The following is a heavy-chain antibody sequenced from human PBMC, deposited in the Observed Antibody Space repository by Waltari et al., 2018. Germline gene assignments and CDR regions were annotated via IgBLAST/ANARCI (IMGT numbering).Heavy chain of an antibody. V-gene: IGHV1-69*01. Sequence: QVQLVQSGAEVKKPGASVKVSCKASGGTFSSYAISWVRQAPGQGLEWMGGIIPIFGTAKSERKFKGRVTITADESTSTAYMELSSLRSEDTAVDDCESDGVTIAVDNAFDIWGQGTLVTVSS. CDR3: ESDGVTIAVDNAFDI. CDR2: IIPIFGTA. J-gene: IGHJ3*02. D-gene: IGHD6-19*01. CDR1: GGTFSSYA.